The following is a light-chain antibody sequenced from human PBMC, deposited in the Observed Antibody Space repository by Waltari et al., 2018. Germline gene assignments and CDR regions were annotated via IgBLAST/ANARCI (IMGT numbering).Light chain of an antibody. J-gene: IGKJ1*01. V-gene: IGKV3-20*01. Sequence: CKASQSVSNNYVAWYQQKPGQAPRLLIFGASSRATGIPDRFSGSVSGTDFSLTISRLEPDDFAVYHCQQYGASPWTFGQGTKVEIK. CDR1: QSVSNNY. CDR3: QQYGASPWT. CDR2: GAS.